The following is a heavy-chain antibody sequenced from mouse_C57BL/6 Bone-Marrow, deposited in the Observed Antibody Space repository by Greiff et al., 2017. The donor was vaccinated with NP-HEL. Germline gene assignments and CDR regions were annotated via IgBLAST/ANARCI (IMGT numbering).Heavy chain of an antibody. J-gene: IGHJ4*01. V-gene: IGHV1-64*01. CDR3: ARVGKRDAMDY. CDR2: IHPNSGST. Sequence: VQLQQPGAELVKPGASVKLSCKASGYTFTSYWMHWVKQRPGQGLEWIGMIHPNSGSTNYNEKFKSKATLTVDKSSSTAYMQLSSLTSEDSAVYYCARVGKRDAMDYWGQGTSVTVSS. CDR1: GYTFTSYW. D-gene: IGHD4-1*01.